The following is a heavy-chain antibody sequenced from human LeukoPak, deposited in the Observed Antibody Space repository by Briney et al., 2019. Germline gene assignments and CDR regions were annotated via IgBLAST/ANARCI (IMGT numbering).Heavy chain of an antibody. CDR1: GGTFSSYA. CDR3: ARGTGGSCFRN. J-gene: IGHJ4*02. CDR2: IIPIFGTA. Sequence: SVKVSCKASGGTFSSYAISRVRQAPGQGLEWMGGIIPIFGTANYAQKFQGRVTITRDTSASTAYMELSSLRSEDTAVYYCARGTGGSCFRNWGQGTLVTVSS. D-gene: IGHD2-2*01. V-gene: IGHV1-69*05.